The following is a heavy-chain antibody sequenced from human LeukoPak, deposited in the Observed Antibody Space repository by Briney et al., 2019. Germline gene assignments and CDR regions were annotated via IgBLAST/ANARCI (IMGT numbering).Heavy chain of an antibody. D-gene: IGHD3-3*01. CDR2: ISYDGSNK. CDR3: TGGQIFGVVYDY. Sequence: EGSLRLSCAASGFTFSSYAMHWVRQAPGKGLEWVAVISYDGSNKYYADSVKGRFTISRDNSKNTLYLQMNSLRAEDTAVYYCTGGQIFGVVYDYWGQGTLVTVSS. CDR1: GFTFSSYA. J-gene: IGHJ4*02. V-gene: IGHV3-30-3*01.